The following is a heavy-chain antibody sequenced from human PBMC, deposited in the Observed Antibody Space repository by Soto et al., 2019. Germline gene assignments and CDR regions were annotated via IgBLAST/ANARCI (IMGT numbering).Heavy chain of an antibody. J-gene: IGHJ1*01. CDR2: ISAYNGNS. Sequence: SVKVSCKASGYTFTSYGISWVRQAPGQGLEWMGWISAYNGNSNYAQKFQGRVTMTTDTSTSTAYMELSSLRSDDTAVFYCARDRCTGGSCHSGEYFQHWGQGTLVTVSS. CDR1: GYTFTSYG. CDR3: ARDRCTGGSCHSGEYFQH. D-gene: IGHD2-15*01. V-gene: IGHV1-18*04.